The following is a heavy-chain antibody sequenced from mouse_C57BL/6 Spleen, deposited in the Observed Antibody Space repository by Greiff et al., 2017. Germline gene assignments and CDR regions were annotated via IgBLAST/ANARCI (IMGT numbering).Heavy chain of an antibody. CDR2: IYPGSGST. J-gene: IGHJ4*01. D-gene: IGHD1-1*01. Sequence: QVQLQQSGAELVKPGASVKMSCKASGYTFNSYWITWVKQRPGQGLEWIGDIYPGSGSTNYNEKFKSKATLTVDTSSSTAYMQLSCLTSEDSAVYYCAREDFLTTVVWAMDYWCQVTSVTVSS. CDR1: GYTFNSYW. V-gene: IGHV1-55*01. CDR3: AREDFLTTVVWAMDY.